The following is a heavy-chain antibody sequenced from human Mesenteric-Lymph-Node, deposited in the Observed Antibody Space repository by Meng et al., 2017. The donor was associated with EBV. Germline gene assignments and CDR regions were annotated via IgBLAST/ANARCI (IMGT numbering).Heavy chain of an antibody. V-gene: IGHV4-34*01. Sequence: QVQLQQWGGGLLKPSGTLSLTCAVYGGSFSDYYWTWIRQPPGKGLEWIGEVNHAGTTIYNPSLESRVTISVDTSKNQFSLKLTSVTAADTAVYFCAALGSFASSIDPWGQGTLVTVSS. J-gene: IGHJ5*02. CDR1: GGSFSDYY. D-gene: IGHD3-16*01. CDR2: VNHAGTT. CDR3: AALGSFASSIDP.